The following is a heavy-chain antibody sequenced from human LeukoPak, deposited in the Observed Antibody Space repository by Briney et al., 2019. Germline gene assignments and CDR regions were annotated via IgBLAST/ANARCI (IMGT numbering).Heavy chain of an antibody. CDR2: IYYSGST. J-gene: IGHJ4*01. CDR3: ARSVDPEPPFDY. V-gene: IGHV4-61*01. Sequence: SETLSLTCTVSGGSISNGNYYWSWIRQPPGKGLEWIGYIYYSGSTNYNPSLKSRVTISVDTSKNQFSLKLSSVTAADTAVYYCARSVDPEPPFDYWGHGTLVTVSS. CDR1: GGSISNGNYY. D-gene: IGHD1-14*01.